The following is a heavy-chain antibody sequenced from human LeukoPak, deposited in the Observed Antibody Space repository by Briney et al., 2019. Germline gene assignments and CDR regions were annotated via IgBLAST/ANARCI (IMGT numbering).Heavy chain of an antibody. V-gene: IGHV3-23*01. J-gene: IGHJ4*02. Sequence: GASLRLSCAASGFTFSSYAMSWVRQAPGKGLEWVSTISGSGGSTYYADSVKGRFTISRDNSKNTLYLQMNSLRAEDTAVYSCAKFPREYDDSSGYPYWGQGALVTVSS. CDR1: GFTFSSYA. D-gene: IGHD3-22*01. CDR2: ISGSGGST. CDR3: AKFPREYDDSSGYPY.